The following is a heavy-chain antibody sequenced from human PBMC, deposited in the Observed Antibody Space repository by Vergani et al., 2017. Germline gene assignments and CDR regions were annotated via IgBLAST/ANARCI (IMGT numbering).Heavy chain of an antibody. CDR2: IYYSGST. V-gene: IGHV4-59*01. J-gene: IGHJ5*02. Sequence: QVQLQESGPGLVKPSETLSLTCTVSGGSISSYYWSWIRQPPGKGLEWIGYIYYSGSTNYNPSLKSRVTISVDTSKNQFSLKLSSVTAADTAVYYCASSMLVPAAKGWFDPWGQGTLVTVSS. D-gene: IGHD2-2*01. CDR1: GGSISSYY. CDR3: ASSMLVPAAKGWFDP.